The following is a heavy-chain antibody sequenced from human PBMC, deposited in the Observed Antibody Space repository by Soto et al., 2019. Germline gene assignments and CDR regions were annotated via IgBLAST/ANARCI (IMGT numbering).Heavy chain of an antibody. Sequence: GSVKVSCKASASTFSSYAIHWVRQAPGQGLEWMGWIHAGNGNTKYSQNFQGRVTITRDTSATTAYMELNSLRSEDTAVYYCARGVAFLDYWGQGTLVTVSS. CDR3: ARGVAFLDY. V-gene: IGHV1-3*01. D-gene: IGHD2-15*01. CDR2: IHAGNGNT. J-gene: IGHJ4*02. CDR1: ASTFSSYA.